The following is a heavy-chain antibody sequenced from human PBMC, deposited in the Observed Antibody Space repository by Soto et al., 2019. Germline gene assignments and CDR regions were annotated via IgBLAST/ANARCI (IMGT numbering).Heavy chain of an antibody. Sequence: GESLKISCKGSGYSFTSYWIGWVRQMPGKGLEWMGIIYPGDSDTRYSPSFQGQVTISADKSISTAYLQWSSLKASDTAMYYCAGLAPTLVTNMDVWGQGTTVTVSS. CDR2: IYPGDSDT. J-gene: IGHJ6*02. CDR3: AGLAPTLVTNMDV. D-gene: IGHD3-9*01. V-gene: IGHV5-51*01. CDR1: GYSFTSYW.